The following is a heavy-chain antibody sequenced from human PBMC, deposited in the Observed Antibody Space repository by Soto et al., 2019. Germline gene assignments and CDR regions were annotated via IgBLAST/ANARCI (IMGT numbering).Heavy chain of an antibody. V-gene: IGHV3-7*04. CDR3: AKDLRTTISDYGMDV. J-gene: IGHJ6*02. CDR2: IKQDGSEK. Sequence: GGSRTRSCTTSGFTLSSYWLSEVRQAPGKGLEWVANIKQDGSEKYYVDSVKGRFTISRDNSKSILYLQMNRLRPEDTAVYKCAKDLRTTISDYGMDVWGQGTTVTVSS. CDR1: GFTLSSYW.